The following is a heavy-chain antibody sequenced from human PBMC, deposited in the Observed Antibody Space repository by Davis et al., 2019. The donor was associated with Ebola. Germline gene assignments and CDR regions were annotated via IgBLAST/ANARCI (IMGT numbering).Heavy chain of an antibody. J-gene: IGHJ5*02. Sequence: ASVKVSCKASGYTFTGYYMHWVRQAPGQGLEWMGRINPNSGGTNYAQKFQGRVTMTRDTSISTAYMELSRLRSDDTAVYYCARDWGGNRQWLGRWGWFDPWGQGTLVTVSS. D-gene: IGHD6-19*01. CDR3: ARDWGGNRQWLGRWGWFDP. CDR2: INPNSGGT. CDR1: GYTFTGYY. V-gene: IGHV1-2*06.